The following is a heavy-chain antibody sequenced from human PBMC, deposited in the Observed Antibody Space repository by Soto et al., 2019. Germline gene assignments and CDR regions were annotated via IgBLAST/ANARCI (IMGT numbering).Heavy chain of an antibody. CDR3: ARDPIDSLWGSSSDTITRYYGMDV. CDR1: GGSVSSGSYY. V-gene: IGHV4-61*01. D-gene: IGHD3-16*02. J-gene: IGHJ6*02. Sequence: ASETLSLTCTVSGGSVSSGSYYWSWIRQPPGQGLEWIGYSYYSGSTNYNPSLKSRVTISVDTSKNQFSLKLSSVTAADTAVYYYARDPIDSLWGSSSDTITRYYGMDVWGRGTRVTFYS. CDR2: SYYSGST.